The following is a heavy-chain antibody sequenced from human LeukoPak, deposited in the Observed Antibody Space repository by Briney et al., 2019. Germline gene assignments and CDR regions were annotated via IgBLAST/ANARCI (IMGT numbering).Heavy chain of an antibody. CDR3: ARRAGDWAVNWIDP. CDR2: LYPSGST. CDR1: GGSITDTTYY. Sequence: SETLSLTCAVSGGSITDTTYYWAWFRQPPGKGLEWIGSLYPSGSTYYSPFLKSRVSIILDTSNIQLSLNVRSVTAADTAVYYCARRAGDWAVNWIDPWGQGTLVTVSS. D-gene: IGHD2-21*02. V-gene: IGHV4-39*01. J-gene: IGHJ5*02.